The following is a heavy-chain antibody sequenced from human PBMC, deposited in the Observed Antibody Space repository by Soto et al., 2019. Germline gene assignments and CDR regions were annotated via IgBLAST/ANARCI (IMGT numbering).Heavy chain of an antibody. CDR3: AKDKPGTTSFDY. D-gene: IGHD1-1*01. CDR1: GFTVSSNY. Sequence: EVQLVESGGGLIQPGGSLRLSCAASGFTVSSNYMSWVRQAPGKGLEWVSGISDRGDTTHYADSVKGRFTISRDTSKNTLYLQLNSLRGDDTAVYYCAKDKPGTTSFDYWGRGTLVSVSS. J-gene: IGHJ4*02. CDR2: SDRGDTT. V-gene: IGHV3-53*01.